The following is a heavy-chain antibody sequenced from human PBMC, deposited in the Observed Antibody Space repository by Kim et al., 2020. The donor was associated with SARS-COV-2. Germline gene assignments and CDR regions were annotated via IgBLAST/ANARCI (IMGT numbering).Heavy chain of an antibody. D-gene: IGHD1-26*01. Sequence: QGRFTISRDNSKHTLYLHMNSLRAEDTAVYYCAKVGRYGAFDIWGQGTMVTVSS. V-gene: IGHV3-23*01. CDR3: AKVGRYGAFDI. J-gene: IGHJ3*02.